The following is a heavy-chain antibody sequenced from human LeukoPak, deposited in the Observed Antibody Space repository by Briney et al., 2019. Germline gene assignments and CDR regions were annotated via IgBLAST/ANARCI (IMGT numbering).Heavy chain of an antibody. D-gene: IGHD1-26*01. CDR2: FSYRGST. V-gene: IGHV4-59*07. CDR3: ARMYSGTSYYFAY. Sequence: SDTLTLTFSVSGVSISTYYWIWIPQPPAKGLEWMGFFSYRGSTKYNPSLKSRVTMSVETSKTKFSLELNYVTAADTAVYYCARMYSGTSYYFAYWGEGSLVTVSS. CDR1: GVSISTYY. J-gene: IGHJ4*02.